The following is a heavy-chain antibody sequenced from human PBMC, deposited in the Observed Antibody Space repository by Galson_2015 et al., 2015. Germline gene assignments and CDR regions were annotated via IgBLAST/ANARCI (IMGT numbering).Heavy chain of an antibody. CDR3: ARLSKFFGVVTDGWFDP. Sequence: SVKVSCKASGYTFTSYAMNWVRQAPGQGLEWMGWINTNTGNPTYAQGFTGRFVFSLDTSVSTAYLQISSLKAEDTAVYYCARLSKFFGVVTDGWFDPWGQGTLVTVSS. CDR2: INTNTGNP. V-gene: IGHV7-4-1*02. CDR1: GYTFTSYA. D-gene: IGHD3-3*01. J-gene: IGHJ5*02.